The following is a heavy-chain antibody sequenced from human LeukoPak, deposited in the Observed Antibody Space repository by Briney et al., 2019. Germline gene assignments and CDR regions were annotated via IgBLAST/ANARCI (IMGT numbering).Heavy chain of an antibody. D-gene: IGHD5-24*01. J-gene: IGHJ4*02. CDR3: ARLLPRWLQTMDY. CDR2: ISSSSYI. CDR1: GFTFSSYS. V-gene: IGHV3-21*01. Sequence: GGSLRLSCAASGFTFSSYSMNWVRQVPGKGLEWVSSISSSSYIYYADSVKGRFTISRDNAKNSLYLQMNSLRAEDTAVYYCARLLPRWLQTMDYWGQGTLVTVSS.